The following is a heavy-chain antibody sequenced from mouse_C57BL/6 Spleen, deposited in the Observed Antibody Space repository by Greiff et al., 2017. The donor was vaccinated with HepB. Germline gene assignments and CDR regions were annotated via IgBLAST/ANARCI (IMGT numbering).Heavy chain of an antibody. Sequence: QVQLQQPGTELVKPGASVKLSCKASGYTFTSYWMHWVKQRPGQGLEWIGNINPSNGGTNYNEKFKSKATLTVDKSTSTAYMQLSSLTSEDSAVYYCARDPDYYGSSSYAMDYWGQGTSVTVSS. CDR3: ARDPDYYGSSSYAMDY. CDR2: INPSNGGT. J-gene: IGHJ4*01. CDR1: GYTFTSYW. V-gene: IGHV1-53*01. D-gene: IGHD1-1*01.